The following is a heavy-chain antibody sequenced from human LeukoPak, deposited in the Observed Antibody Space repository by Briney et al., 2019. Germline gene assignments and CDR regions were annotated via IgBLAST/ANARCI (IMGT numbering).Heavy chain of an antibody. Sequence: SETLSLTCTFSAGSISTYYCSWIRQPPGKGLEWIGYIYYTGGTNYNPSLKSRVTISLNTSKNQFSLRLRSVTAADTAVYYCARRVAVGNYFDPWGQGTQVTVSS. J-gene: IGHJ5*02. D-gene: IGHD3-22*01. CDR3: ARRVAVGNYFDP. CDR1: AGSISTYY. V-gene: IGHV4-59*08. CDR2: IYYTGGT.